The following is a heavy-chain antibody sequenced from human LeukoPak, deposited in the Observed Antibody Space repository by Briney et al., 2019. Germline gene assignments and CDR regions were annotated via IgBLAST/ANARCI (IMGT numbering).Heavy chain of an antibody. CDR1: GGSISSYY. V-gene: IGHV4-59*01. D-gene: IGHD6-13*01. Sequence: SETLSLTCTVSGGSISSYYWSWIRQPPGKGLEWIGYIYYSGSTNYNPSLKSRVTISVDTSKNQFSLKLSSVTAADTAVYYCARGTGAAAGKVNWFDPWGQGTLVTVSS. CDR3: ARGTGAAAGKVNWFDP. J-gene: IGHJ5*02. CDR2: IYYSGST.